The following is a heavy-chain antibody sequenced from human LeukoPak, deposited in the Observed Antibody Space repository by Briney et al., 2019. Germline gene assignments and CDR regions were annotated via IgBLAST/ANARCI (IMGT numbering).Heavy chain of an antibody. CDR1: GGSISSYY. Sequence: PSQTLSLTCTVSGGSISSYYWSWIRQPPGKGLEWIGYIYYSGSTNYNPSLKSRVTISVDTSKNQFSLKLSSVTAADTAVYYCARRKTVGAPFDYWGQGTLVTVSS. CDR3: ARRKTVGAPFDY. V-gene: IGHV4-59*08. CDR2: IYYSGST. J-gene: IGHJ4*02. D-gene: IGHD1-26*01.